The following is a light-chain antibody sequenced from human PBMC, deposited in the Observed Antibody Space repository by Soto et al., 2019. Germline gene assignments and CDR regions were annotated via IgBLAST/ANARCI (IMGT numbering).Light chain of an antibody. CDR1: SSNIGRNT. Sequence: QSVLTQPPSASGTPGQRVTISCSGSSSNIGRNTVNWYQQLPGTAPKVLIYNNNQRPSGVPDRFSGSKSGTSASLAISGLQSGDEADYYCAAWDDSLIGVAFGGGTKVTVL. V-gene: IGLV1-44*01. CDR2: NNN. CDR3: AAWDDSLIGVA. J-gene: IGLJ2*01.